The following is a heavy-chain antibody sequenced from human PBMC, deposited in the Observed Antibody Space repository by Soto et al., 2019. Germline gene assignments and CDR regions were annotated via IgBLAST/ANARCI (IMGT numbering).Heavy chain of an antibody. CDR1: GYTFTSYG. D-gene: IGHD3-3*01. CDR2: ISAYNGNT. CDR3: ARGPHYDFCSAGYYYYMDV. Sequence: QVQLVQSGAEVKKPGASVKVSCKASGYTFTSYGISWVRQAPGQGLEWMGWISAYNGNTNYAQKLQGRVTMTTDTSTSTAYMERRSLRSDDTAMYYCARGPHYDFCSAGYYYYMDVWGKGTTVTVSS. J-gene: IGHJ6*03. V-gene: IGHV1-18*01.